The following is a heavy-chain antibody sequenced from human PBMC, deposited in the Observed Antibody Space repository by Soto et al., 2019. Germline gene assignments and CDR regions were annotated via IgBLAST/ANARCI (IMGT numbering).Heavy chain of an antibody. CDR3: ARGLYFDY. CDR1: GGSISSGGYY. Sequence: ASETLSLTCTVSGGSISSGGYYWSWIRQHPGKGLEWIGYIYYSGSTYYNSSLKSRVTISVDTSKNQFSLKLSSVSAADTAVYYCARGLYFDYWGQGTLVTVSS. J-gene: IGHJ4*02. CDR2: IYYSGST. V-gene: IGHV4-31*03.